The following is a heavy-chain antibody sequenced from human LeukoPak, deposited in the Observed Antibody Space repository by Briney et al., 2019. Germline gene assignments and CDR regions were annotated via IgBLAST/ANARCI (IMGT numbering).Heavy chain of an antibody. CDR2: IDHRGNT. D-gene: IGHD3-22*01. CDR3: ARGWYDSSGYPYYFDY. V-gene: IGHV4-34*01. J-gene: IGHJ4*02. Sequence: PSETLSLTCSVYGGSFSGYYWSWIRQPPGKGLEWIGEIDHRGNTNYNPSLKSRVTVSVDTSKNQFSLKLSSVTAADTAVYYCARGWYDSSGYPYYFDYWGQGTLVTVSS. CDR1: GGSFSGYY.